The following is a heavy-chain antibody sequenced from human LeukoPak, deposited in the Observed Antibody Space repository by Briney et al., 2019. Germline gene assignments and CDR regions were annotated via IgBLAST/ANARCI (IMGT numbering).Heavy chain of an antibody. CDR1: GFTFSSYW. CDR2: INSDGSST. D-gene: IGHD7-27*01. CDR3: ARVNWGFYYFDY. V-gene: IGHV3-74*01. J-gene: IGHJ4*02. Sequence: PGGSLRLSCAASGFTFSSYWMHWVRQAPGKGLVWVSRINSDGSSTSYADSVKGRFTISRDNAKNTLYLQMNRLRAEDTAVYYCARVNWGFYYFDYWGQGTLVTISS.